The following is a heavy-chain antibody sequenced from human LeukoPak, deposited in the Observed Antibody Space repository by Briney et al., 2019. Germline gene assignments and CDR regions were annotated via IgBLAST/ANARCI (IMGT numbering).Heavy chain of an antibody. CDR2: ISWNSGSI. J-gene: IGHJ4*02. CDR1: GFTFDDYA. V-gene: IGHV3-9*01. CDR3: AKDRYSSSQGLIDY. D-gene: IGHD6-13*01. Sequence: GGSLRLSCAASGFTFDDYAMHWVRQAPGKGLEWVSGISWNSGSIGYADSVKGRSTISRDNAKNSLYLQMYSLRAEDTALYYCAKDRYSSSQGLIDYWGQGTLVTVSS.